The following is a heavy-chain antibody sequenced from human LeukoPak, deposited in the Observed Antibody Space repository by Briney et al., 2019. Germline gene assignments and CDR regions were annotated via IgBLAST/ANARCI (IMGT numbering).Heavy chain of an antibody. D-gene: IGHD3-22*01. CDR1: GGSISSSSYY. CDR2: IYYSGST. Sequence: SETLSLTCTVSGGSISSSSYYWGWIRQPPGKGLEWIGSIYYSGSTYYNPSLKSRVTISVDTSKNQFSLKLSSVTAEDTAVYYCASHGDSSSSFDYWGQGTLVTVSS. V-gene: IGHV4-39*01. CDR3: ASHGDSSSSFDY. J-gene: IGHJ4*02.